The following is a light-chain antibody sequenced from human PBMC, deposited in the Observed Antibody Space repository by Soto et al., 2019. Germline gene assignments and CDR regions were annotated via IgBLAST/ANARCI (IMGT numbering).Light chain of an antibody. CDR2: AAS. V-gene: IGKV1-39*01. CDR3: QQSYTTLFT. Sequence: DIQMTQSPSSLSASVGDRVTITCRASQSISNYLNWYQQKPGKAPKLLIYAASRLQSGVLSRFSGSGAGTDFTLTISSLQPEDFATYSCQQSYTTLFTFGPGTNVDIK. CDR1: QSISNY. J-gene: IGKJ3*01.